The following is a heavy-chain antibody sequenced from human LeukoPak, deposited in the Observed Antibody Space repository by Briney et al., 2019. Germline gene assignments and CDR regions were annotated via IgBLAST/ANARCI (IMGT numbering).Heavy chain of an antibody. D-gene: IGHD6-6*01. CDR1: GYTFTDYY. J-gene: IGHJ4*02. V-gene: IGHV1-2*02. Sequence: ASVKVSCKSSGYTFTDYYMHWVRPAPGQGLEWMGWMHPNSGGTNYAQHFQGRVTMTRDTSISTAYMEVSGLKTDDTAVYYCASGPFLSSPDYWGQGTLVTVSS. CDR3: ASGPFLSSPDY. CDR2: MHPNSGGT.